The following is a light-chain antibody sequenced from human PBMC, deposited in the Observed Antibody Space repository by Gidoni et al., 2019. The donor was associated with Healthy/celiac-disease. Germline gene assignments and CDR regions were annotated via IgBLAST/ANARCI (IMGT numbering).Light chain of an antibody. CDR2: AAS. CDR3: QQLNSYPQT. Sequence: IQLTQSPSSLSASVGDRVTITCRASQGISSYLAWYQQKTGKAPKLLIYAASTLQSGVPSRFSGSGSVTDFTLTISSLQPEDFATYYCQQLNSYPQTFGQGTKVEIK. CDR1: QGISSY. V-gene: IGKV1-9*01. J-gene: IGKJ1*01.